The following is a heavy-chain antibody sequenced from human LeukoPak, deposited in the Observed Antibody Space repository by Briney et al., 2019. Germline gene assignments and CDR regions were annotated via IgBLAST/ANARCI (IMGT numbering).Heavy chain of an antibody. V-gene: IGHV3-23*01. CDR3: AKGVAVASPYYFDY. D-gene: IGHD6-19*01. CDR2: ISGSGSST. CDR1: GFTFCSYA. J-gene: IGHJ4*02. Sequence: GSPRLSCAASGFTFCSYAMSWVRQAPRKGLEWVSPISGSGSSTYYADSVKGRFTISRDNSKNTLYLQMNSLRAEDTAVYYCAKGVAVASPYYFDYWGQGTLVTVSS.